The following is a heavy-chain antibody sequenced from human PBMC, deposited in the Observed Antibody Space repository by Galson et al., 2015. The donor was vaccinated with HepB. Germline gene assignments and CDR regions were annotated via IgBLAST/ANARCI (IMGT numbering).Heavy chain of an antibody. CDR3: ARGLSIGYCTGTSCYAGYGMGV. Sequence: SLRLSCAASGFTFSMFCVLCVRQAPGKGLEWVTVISSDGNKKYYGVAVRGRFTISRDNSKNTLYLHMNSLRVDDTAVYYCARGLSIGYCTGTSCYAGYGMGVWGQGTSVTVS. D-gene: IGHD2-2*03. CDR1: GFTFSMFC. CDR2: ISSDGNKK. J-gene: IGHJ6*02. V-gene: IGHV3-30*03.